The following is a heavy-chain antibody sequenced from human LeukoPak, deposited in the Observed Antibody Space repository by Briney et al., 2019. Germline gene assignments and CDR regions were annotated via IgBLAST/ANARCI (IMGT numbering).Heavy chain of an antibody. J-gene: IGHJ3*02. D-gene: IGHD3-9*01. V-gene: IGHV3-23*01. CDR2: ISGSGGST. Sequence: GGSLRLSCAASGFTFSSYGMSWVRQAPGKGLEWVSAISGSGGSTYYADSVKGRFTISRDNAKNSLYLQMNSLRAEDTAVYYCARDLLGDILTGYYYSAFDIWGQGTMVTVSS. CDR1: GFTFSSYG. CDR3: ARDLLGDILTGYYYSAFDI.